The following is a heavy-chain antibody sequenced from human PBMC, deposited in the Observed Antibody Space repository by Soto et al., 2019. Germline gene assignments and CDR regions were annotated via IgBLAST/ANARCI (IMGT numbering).Heavy chain of an antibody. D-gene: IGHD2-15*01. V-gene: IGHV4-39*01. Sequence: QLQLQESGPGLVKPSETLSLTCTVSGGSINSSSYYWGWIRQPPGKGLEWIGSIFYSGSTYYNPSLKSRVTISVDTSNNQFSLKLSSVTAADTAVYYCARHLTYCSAGSCYSDFPYYGMDVWGQGTTVTVSS. J-gene: IGHJ6*02. CDR1: GGSINSSSYY. CDR3: ARHLTYCSAGSCYSDFPYYGMDV. CDR2: IFYSGST.